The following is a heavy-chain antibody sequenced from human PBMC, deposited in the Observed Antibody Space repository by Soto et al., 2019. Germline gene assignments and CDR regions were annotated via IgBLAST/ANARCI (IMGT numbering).Heavy chain of an antibody. CDR2: ISGSGGST. V-gene: IGHV3-23*01. J-gene: IGHJ4*02. CDR1: GFTFSSYA. D-gene: IGHD6-25*01. CDR3: AKGRLPRPEEYYFDY. Sequence: GSLRLSCAASGFTFSSYAMSWVRQAPGKGLEWVSAISGSGGSTYYADSVKGRFTISRDNSKDTLYLQMNSLRAEDTAVYYCAKGRLPRPEEYYFDYGGKGPAVTVP.